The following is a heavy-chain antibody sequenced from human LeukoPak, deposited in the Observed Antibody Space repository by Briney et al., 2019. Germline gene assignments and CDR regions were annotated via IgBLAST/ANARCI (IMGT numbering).Heavy chain of an antibody. J-gene: IGHJ4*02. CDR3: ARDGRNYYDRSGYYSALAY. CDR1: GFTFSSYA. V-gene: IGHV3-23*01. D-gene: IGHD3-22*01. CDR2: ISGSGGST. Sequence: GGSLRLSCAASGFTFSSYAMSWVRQAPGKGLEWVSAISGSGGSTYYADSVKGRFTISRDNSKNTLYLQMNSLRADDTAVYYCARDGRNYYDRSGYYSALAYWGQGTLVTVSS.